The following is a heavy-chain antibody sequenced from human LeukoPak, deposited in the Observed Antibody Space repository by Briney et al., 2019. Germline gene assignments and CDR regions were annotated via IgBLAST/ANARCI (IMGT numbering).Heavy chain of an antibody. V-gene: IGHV4-38-2*02. CDR2: IYRSGRT. D-gene: IGHD6-6*01. Sequence: PSETLSLTCAASGYSISSDYYWGWIRQPPGRGLEWIASIYRSGRTYYNPSLKSRVTISLDTSKNQFSLKVNSVTAADTAVYFCARDRGGGSSPIDYWGQGTLVIVSS. CDR1: GYSISSDYY. J-gene: IGHJ4*02. CDR3: ARDRGGGSSPIDY.